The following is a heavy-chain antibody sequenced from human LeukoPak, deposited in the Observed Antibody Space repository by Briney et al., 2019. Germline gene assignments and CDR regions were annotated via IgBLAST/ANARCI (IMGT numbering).Heavy chain of an antibody. D-gene: IGHD3-3*01. Sequence: PSETLSLTCAVYGGSFSGHYWSWIRQPPGKGLEWIGEINHSGSTNYNPSLKSRVTISVDTSKNQFSLKLSSVTAADTAVYYCARGPQYYDFWSGYRAYYFDYWGQGTLVTVSS. J-gene: IGHJ4*02. CDR2: INHSGST. CDR3: ARGPQYYDFWSGYRAYYFDY. CDR1: GGSFSGHY. V-gene: IGHV4-34*01.